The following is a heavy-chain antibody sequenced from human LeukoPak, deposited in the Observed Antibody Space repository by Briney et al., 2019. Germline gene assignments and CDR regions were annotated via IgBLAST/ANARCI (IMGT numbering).Heavy chain of an antibody. Sequence: GGSLRLSCAASGFTFSSYSMNWVRQAPGKGLEWVSSISSSSSYIYYADSVKGRFTISRDNAKNSLYLQMNSLRAEDTALYYCARALVGATHDAFDIWGQGTMVTVSS. J-gene: IGHJ3*02. V-gene: IGHV3-21*04. D-gene: IGHD1-26*01. CDR1: GFTFSSYS. CDR2: ISSSSSYI. CDR3: ARALVGATHDAFDI.